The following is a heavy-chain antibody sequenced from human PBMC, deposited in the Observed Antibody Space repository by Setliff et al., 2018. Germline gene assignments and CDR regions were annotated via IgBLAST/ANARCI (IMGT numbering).Heavy chain of an antibody. J-gene: IGHJ4*02. V-gene: IGHV4-38-2*02. Sequence: SETLSLTCNVSGDSISSTYHWGWIRQSPGKGLEWIGTIYHSGNTYYNPSLNSRLTISVDTSKNQFSLRLTSVTAADTAVYYCAGSTYYYGSGTYSASDYWGQGTLVTVSS. CDR1: GDSISSTYH. D-gene: IGHD3-10*01. CDR2: IYHSGNT. CDR3: AGSTYYYGSGTYSASDY.